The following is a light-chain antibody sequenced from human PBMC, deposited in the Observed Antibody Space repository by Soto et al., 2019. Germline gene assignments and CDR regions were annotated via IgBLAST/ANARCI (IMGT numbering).Light chain of an antibody. CDR2: DVS. V-gene: IGKV1-5*01. CDR3: QQYNTFWT. Sequence: IQMTRSPSTLSASVVDRCTSTCRASQTISSWLAWYQQKPGKAPKLLIYDVSTLGSGVPSRFSGSGSGTDFTLTISSLQADDFATYYCQQYNTFWTFGQGTKVDIK. J-gene: IGKJ1*01. CDR1: QTISSW.